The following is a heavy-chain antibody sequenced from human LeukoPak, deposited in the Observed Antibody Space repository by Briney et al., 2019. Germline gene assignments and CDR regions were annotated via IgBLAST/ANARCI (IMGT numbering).Heavy chain of an antibody. Sequence: GGSLRLSCAASGFTFSTSAMSWVRQTPGKGLEWVSGISVSGGSTYTADSVKGRFTISRDNSKNTLYLQMNSLRAEDTAVYYCAKDSHSTYYYYMDVWGKGTTVTVSS. CDR2: ISVSGGST. CDR1: GFTFSTSA. CDR3: AKDSHSTYYYYMDV. J-gene: IGHJ6*03. V-gene: IGHV3-23*01.